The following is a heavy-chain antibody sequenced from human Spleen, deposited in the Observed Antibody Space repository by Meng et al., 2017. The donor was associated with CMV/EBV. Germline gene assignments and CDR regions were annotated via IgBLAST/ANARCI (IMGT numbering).Heavy chain of an antibody. CDR3: ARDQYRWVATIPFDY. CDR1: GYTFTSYG. Sequence: QVQLVQSGAEVKKPGASVKVTCKASGYTFTSYGISWVRQAPGQGLEWMGWISAYNGNTNYAQKLQGRVTMTTDTSTSTAYMELRSLRSDDTAVYYCARDQYRWVATIPFDYWGQGTLVTVSS. D-gene: IGHD5-24*01. J-gene: IGHJ4*02. V-gene: IGHV1-18*01. CDR2: ISAYNGNT.